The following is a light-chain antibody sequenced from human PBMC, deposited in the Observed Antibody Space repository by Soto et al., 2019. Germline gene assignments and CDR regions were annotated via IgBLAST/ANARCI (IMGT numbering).Light chain of an antibody. J-gene: IGKJ4*01. V-gene: IGKV1-39*01. CDR3: QQSYTTPHT. Sequence: DIQMTQSPSSLSASVGDRVTITCRASQSISSYLNWYQQKPGKAPNLLIYAASTLQSGVPSRFSGSGSGTDFTLTIRSLQPEDFATYYCQQSYTTPHTFGEGTKVEIK. CDR1: QSISSY. CDR2: AAS.